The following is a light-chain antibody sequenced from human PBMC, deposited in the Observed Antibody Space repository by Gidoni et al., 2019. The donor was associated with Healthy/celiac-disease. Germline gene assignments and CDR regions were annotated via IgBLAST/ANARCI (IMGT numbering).Light chain of an antibody. Sequence: DIGVTPSSDTIAVSLGERATINCKSSQSILYNSNNKNYLAWYQQKPGQPPKLLIYWASTRESGVPDRFSGSGSGTDFTLTISSLQAEDVAVYYCQQYYSTLYTFGQGTKLETK. CDR3: QQYYSTLYT. CDR2: WAS. CDR1: QSILYNSNNKNY. J-gene: IGKJ2*01. V-gene: IGKV4-1*01.